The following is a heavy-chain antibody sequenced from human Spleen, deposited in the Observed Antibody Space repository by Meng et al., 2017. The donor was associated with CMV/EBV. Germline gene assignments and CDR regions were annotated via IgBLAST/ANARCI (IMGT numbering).Heavy chain of an antibody. V-gene: IGHV1-69*02. CDR3: ARGGAAAGPNP. CDR1: GGSFSSYT. D-gene: IGHD6-13*01. J-gene: IGHJ5*02. CDR2: IVPILGVP. Sequence: CQASGGSFSSYTFSWVRQAPGQGLEWVGRIVPILGVPSYAQKFQGRVTITADTSTRTVYMELTGLRSEDTAEYYCARGGAAAGPNPWGQGTLVTVSS.